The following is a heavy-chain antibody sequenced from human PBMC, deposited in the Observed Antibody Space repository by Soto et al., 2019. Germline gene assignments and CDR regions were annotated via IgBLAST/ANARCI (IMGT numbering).Heavy chain of an antibody. Sequence: EVQLVESGGGLVKPGGSLRLSCAASEFTLSSYSMNWVRQAPGKGLEWVSFMSSSSNYIYYTDSVKGRFTISRDSARNSLYLQMNSLRVEDTAVHYCARGGYDIWSGFADAFDVWGQGTVVTVSS. D-gene: IGHD3-3*01. CDR2: MSSSSNYI. V-gene: IGHV3-21*01. J-gene: IGHJ3*01. CDR3: ARGGYDIWSGFADAFDV. CDR1: EFTLSSYS.